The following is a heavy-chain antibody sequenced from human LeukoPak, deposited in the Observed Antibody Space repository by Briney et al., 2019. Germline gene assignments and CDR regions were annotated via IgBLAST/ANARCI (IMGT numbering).Heavy chain of an antibody. Sequence: PGGSLRLSCAASGFTFSSYWMSWVRQAPGKGLEWVANIKQDGSEKYYVDSVKGRFTISRDNAKNTLYLQMNSLRAEDTAVYYCARDKRMATIDYWGQGTLVTVSS. V-gene: IGHV3-7*01. CDR2: IKQDGSEK. CDR3: ARDKRMATIDY. CDR1: GFTFSSYW. J-gene: IGHJ4*02. D-gene: IGHD5-12*01.